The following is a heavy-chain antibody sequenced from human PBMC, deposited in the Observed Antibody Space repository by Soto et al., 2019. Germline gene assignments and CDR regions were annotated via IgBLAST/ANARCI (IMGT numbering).Heavy chain of an antibody. CDR3: ARVPKVLYSSPYYYYYGMDV. CDR1: GGSVSGYY. J-gene: IGHJ6*02. CDR2: INHSGST. V-gene: IGHV4-34*01. D-gene: IGHD6-13*01. Sequence: ETLSLTCAVYGGSVSGYYWSWIRQPPGKGLEWIGEINHSGSTNYNPSLKSRVTISVDTSKNQFSLKLSSVTAADTAVYYCARVPKVLYSSPYYYYYGMDVWGQGTTVTVSS.